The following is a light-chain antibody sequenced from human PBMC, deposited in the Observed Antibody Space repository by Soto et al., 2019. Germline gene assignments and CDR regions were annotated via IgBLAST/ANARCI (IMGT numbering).Light chain of an antibody. CDR2: GVS. V-gene: IGKV3-20*01. J-gene: IGKJ4*01. Sequence: EIVMTQSPAPLSVSPGERATLSCKASQSVTSILAWYQQKPGQAPRLLIYGVSSRATGIPDRFSGSGAGTDCTLTISRLEPEDFAVYYCQQYGDSPLTLGGGTKVDIK. CDR3: QQYGDSPLT. CDR1: QSVTSI.